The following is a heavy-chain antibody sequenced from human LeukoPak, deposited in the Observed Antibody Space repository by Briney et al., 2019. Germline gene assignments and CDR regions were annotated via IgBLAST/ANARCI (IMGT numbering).Heavy chain of an antibody. Sequence: GTSLRLSCAASGFTLSDYGVHWVRQAPGKGLEWVALIWYDGSNKYFTDSVKGRFTISRDNSKNTLYLQMNSLRAEDTAVYYCAKNGGSQCYSHLDWWGQGTLVTVSS. CDR2: IWYDGSNK. V-gene: IGHV3-33*06. CDR1: GFTLSDYG. J-gene: IGHJ4*02. D-gene: IGHD2-15*01. CDR3: AKNGGSQCYSHLDW.